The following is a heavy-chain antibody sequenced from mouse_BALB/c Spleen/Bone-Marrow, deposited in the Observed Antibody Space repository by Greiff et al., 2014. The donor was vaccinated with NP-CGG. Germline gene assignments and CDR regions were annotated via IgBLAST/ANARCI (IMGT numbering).Heavy chain of an antibody. D-gene: IGHD2-2*01. J-gene: IGHJ2*01. Sequence: LVKTGASVKISCKASGYSFTGYYMHWVKQSHGKSLEWIGYISCYNGATSYNQKFKGKATFTVDTSSSTAYMQFNSRTSEDSAVDYFARACGAYGYDGGYYFDYWGQGTTLTVSS. CDR3: ARACGAYGYDGGYYFDY. V-gene: IGHV1S34*01. CDR1: GYSFTGYY. CDR2: ISCYNGAT.